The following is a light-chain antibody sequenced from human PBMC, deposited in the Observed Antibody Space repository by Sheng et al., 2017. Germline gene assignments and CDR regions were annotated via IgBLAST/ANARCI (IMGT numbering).Light chain of an antibody. CDR1: QTIGTY. J-gene: IGKJ4*01. CDR2: SAS. Sequence: DIQMTQSPSSLSASVGDRVIMTCRASQTIGTYLNWYQQKPGQAPKLLIYSASSLQTGVPSRFGGSGSGTDFTLTISSLQPEDFATYYCQQFNSNSQRFTFGGGTKVEIK. CDR3: QQFNSNSQRFT. V-gene: IGKV1-39*01.